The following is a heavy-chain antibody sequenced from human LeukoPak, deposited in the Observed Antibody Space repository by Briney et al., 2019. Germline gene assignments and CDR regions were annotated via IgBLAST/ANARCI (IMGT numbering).Heavy chain of an antibody. CDR3: ARRVGATGYYFDY. Sequence: SETLSLTCAVSGGSFSGYYWSWIRQPPGKGLEWIGYIYYSGSTNYNPSLKSRVTISVDTSKNQFSLKLSSVTAADTAVYYCARRVGATGYYFDYWGQGTLVTVSS. V-gene: IGHV4-59*08. CDR2: IYYSGST. D-gene: IGHD1-26*01. J-gene: IGHJ4*02. CDR1: GGSFSGYY.